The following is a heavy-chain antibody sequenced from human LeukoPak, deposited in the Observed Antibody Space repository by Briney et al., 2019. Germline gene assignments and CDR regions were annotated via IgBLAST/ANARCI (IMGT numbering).Heavy chain of an antibody. J-gene: IGHJ4*02. CDR1: GGSISSGSYY. Sequence: SETLSLTCTVSGGSISSGSYYWSWIRQPAGKGLEWIGRIYTSGSTNYNPSLKSRVTISVDTSKNQFSLKLSSVTAADTAVYYCARRRIQLWSLAYYFDYWGQGTLVTVSS. CDR3: ARRRIQLWSLAYYFDY. D-gene: IGHD5-18*01. V-gene: IGHV4-61*02. CDR2: IYTSGST.